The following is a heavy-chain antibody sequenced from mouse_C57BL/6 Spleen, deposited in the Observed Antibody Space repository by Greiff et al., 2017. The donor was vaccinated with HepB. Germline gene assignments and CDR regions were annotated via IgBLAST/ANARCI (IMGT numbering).Heavy chain of an antibody. CDR2: IDPSDSYT. CDR1: GYTFTSYW. J-gene: IGHJ2*01. V-gene: IGHV1-69*01. Sequence: VQLQQPGAELVMPGASVKLSCKASGYTFTSYWMHWVKQRPGQGLEWIGEIDPSDSYTNYNQKFKGKSTLTVDKSSSTAYMQLSSLTSEDSAVYYCAREAYGSPHYFDYWGQGTTLTVSS. CDR3: AREAYGSPHYFDY. D-gene: IGHD1-1*01.